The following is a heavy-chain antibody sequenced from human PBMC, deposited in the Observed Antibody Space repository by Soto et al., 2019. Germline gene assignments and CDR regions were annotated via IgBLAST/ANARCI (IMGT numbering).Heavy chain of an antibody. CDR1: GGSISSGGYY. CDR3: ARVRDSSGYYWFDY. V-gene: IGHV4-31*03. Sequence: PSETLSLTCTVSGGSISSGGYYWSRIRQHPGKGLEWIGYIYYSGSTYYNPSLKSRVTISVDTSKNQFSLKLGSVTAADTAVYYCARVRDSSGYYWFDYWGQGTLVTVS. CDR2: IYYSGST. D-gene: IGHD3-22*01. J-gene: IGHJ4*02.